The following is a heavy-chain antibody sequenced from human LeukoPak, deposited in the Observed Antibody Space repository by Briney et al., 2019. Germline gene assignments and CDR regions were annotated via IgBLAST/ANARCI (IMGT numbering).Heavy chain of an antibody. CDR2: IIPIFGTA. J-gene: IGHJ4*02. D-gene: IGHD1-26*01. CDR3: ARIVIVGATGNDY. Sequence: SVKVSCKASGGTFSSYAISWVRQAPGRGLEWTGGIIPIFGTANYAQKFQGRVTITTDESTSTAYMELSSLRSEDTAVYYCARIVIVGATGNDYWGQGTLVTVSS. V-gene: IGHV1-69*05. CDR1: GGTFSSYA.